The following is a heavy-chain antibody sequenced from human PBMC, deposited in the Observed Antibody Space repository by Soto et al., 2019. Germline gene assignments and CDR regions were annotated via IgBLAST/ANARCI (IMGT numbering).Heavy chain of an antibody. V-gene: IGHV4-34*01. CDR1: GGSFSGYY. J-gene: IGHJ6*03. CDR2: INHSGST. Sequence: SETLSLTCAVYGGSFSGYYWSWIRQPPGKGLEWIGEINHSGSTNYNPSLKSRVTISVDTSKSQFSLKLSSVTAADTAVYYCARDNRAVTNYYYYYMDVWGKGTTVTVSS. CDR3: ARDNRAVTNYYYYYMDV. D-gene: IGHD4-17*01.